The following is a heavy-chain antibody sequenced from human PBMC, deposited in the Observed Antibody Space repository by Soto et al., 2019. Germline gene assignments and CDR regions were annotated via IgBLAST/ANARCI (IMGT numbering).Heavy chain of an antibody. J-gene: IGHJ3*02. CDR3: ASTGGIVVVPAAPDDDAFDI. V-gene: IGHV4-39*01. Sequence: QLQLQESGPGLVKPSETLSLTCTVSGGSISSSSYYWGWIRQPPGKGLEWIGSIYYSGSTYYNPSLKSRVTISVDTSKNQFSLKLSSVTAADTAVYYCASTGGIVVVPAAPDDDAFDIWGQGTMVTVSS. CDR1: GGSISSSSYY. CDR2: IYYSGST. D-gene: IGHD2-2*01.